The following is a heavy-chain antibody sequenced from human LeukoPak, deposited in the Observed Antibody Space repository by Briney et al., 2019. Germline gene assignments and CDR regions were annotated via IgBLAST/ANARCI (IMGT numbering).Heavy chain of an antibody. V-gene: IGHV4-30-4*01. Sequence: PSRTLSLTCTVSGGSISSGDYYWSWIRQPPGKGLEWIGYIYYSGSTYYNPSLKSRVTISVDTSKNQFSLKLSSVTAADTAVYYCARDLIYDSSGYYPGGLDYWGQGTLDTVSS. J-gene: IGHJ4*02. CDR1: GGSISSGDYY. D-gene: IGHD3-22*01. CDR2: IYYSGST. CDR3: ARDLIYDSSGYYPGGLDY.